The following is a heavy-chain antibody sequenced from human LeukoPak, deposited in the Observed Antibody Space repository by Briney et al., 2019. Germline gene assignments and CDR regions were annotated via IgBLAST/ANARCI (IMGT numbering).Heavy chain of an antibody. CDR2: IYHSGST. CDR1: GGSISSGGYY. Sequence: SQTLSLTCTVSGGSISSGGYYWSWIRQPPGKGLEWIGYIYHSGSTYYNPSLKSRVTISVDRSKNQFSLKLSSVTAADTAVYYCAATSYCGGDCYSRLFDYWGQGTLVTVSS. D-gene: IGHD2-21*02. J-gene: IGHJ4*02. CDR3: AATSYCGGDCYSRLFDY. V-gene: IGHV4-30-2*01.